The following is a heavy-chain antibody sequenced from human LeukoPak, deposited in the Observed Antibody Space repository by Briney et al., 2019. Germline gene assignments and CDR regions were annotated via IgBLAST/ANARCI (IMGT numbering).Heavy chain of an antibody. D-gene: IGHD5-12*01. Sequence: GASVKVSCKASGGTFSSYAISWVRQAPGQGLEWMRRIIPILGIANYAQKFQGRVTITADKSTSTAYMELSSLRSEDTAVYYCARENSGGYDKTTDYWGQGTLVTVSS. CDR3: ARENSGGYDKTTDY. V-gene: IGHV1-69*04. J-gene: IGHJ4*02. CDR2: IIPILGIA. CDR1: GGTFSSYA.